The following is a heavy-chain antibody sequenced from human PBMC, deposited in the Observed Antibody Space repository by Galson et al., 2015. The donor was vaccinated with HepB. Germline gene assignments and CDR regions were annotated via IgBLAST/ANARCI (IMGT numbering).Heavy chain of an antibody. CDR2: VTHSGVT. CDR1: GGSLSNSK. Sequence: SETLSLTCTVYGGSLSNSKWAWIRQSPRQGLEWIGEVTHSGVTNYNPSLESRVTMSVETSQNQFSLKLNSVSAADTAIYYCAKYEECSGGSCYSYGWFDPWGQGTLVTVSS. CDR3: AKYEECSGGSCYSYGWFDP. J-gene: IGHJ5*02. V-gene: IGHV4-34*01. D-gene: IGHD2-15*01.